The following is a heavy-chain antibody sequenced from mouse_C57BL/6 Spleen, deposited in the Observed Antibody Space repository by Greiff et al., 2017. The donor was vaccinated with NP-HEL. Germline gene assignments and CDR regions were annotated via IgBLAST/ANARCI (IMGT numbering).Heavy chain of an antibody. Sequence: EVQLQQSGPELVKPGASVKISCKASGYTFTDYYMNWVKQSHGKSLEWIGDINPNNGGTSYNQKFKGKATLTVDKSSSTAYIELRSLTSEDSAVYYCARSGYYDYDSPFDYWGQGTTLTVSS. D-gene: IGHD2-4*01. CDR3: ARSGYYDYDSPFDY. CDR2: INPNNGGT. CDR1: GYTFTDYY. V-gene: IGHV1-26*01. J-gene: IGHJ2*01.